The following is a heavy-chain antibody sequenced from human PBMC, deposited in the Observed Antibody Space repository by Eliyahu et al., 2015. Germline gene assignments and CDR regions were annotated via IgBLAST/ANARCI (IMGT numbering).Heavy chain of an antibody. V-gene: IGHV4-34*01. Sequence: QVQLQQWGAGLLRPSETLSLTCAVYGXSFSXYFWSWLRQPPGKGLEWIGEINHSGTTNYNPSLKSRATISIDMSKDQFSLKLSGVTAADTAVYYCAREVGNFWSAIGDFDYWGQGTLVTVSS. D-gene: IGHD3-3*01. CDR1: GXSFSXYF. CDR3: AREVGNFWSAIGDFDY. J-gene: IGHJ4*02. CDR2: INHSGTT.